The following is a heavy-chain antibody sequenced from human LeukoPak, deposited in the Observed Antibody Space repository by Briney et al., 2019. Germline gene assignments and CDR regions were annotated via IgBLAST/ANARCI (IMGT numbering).Heavy chain of an antibody. CDR1: GGSIGSYY. Sequence: SETLSLTCTVPGGSIGSYYWSWIRQPAGKGLEWIGRIYTSGSTNYNASLKSRVSMSVDTSKNQFSLKLSSVTAADTAVFYCARENSGSYREFDYWGQGTLVTVSS. J-gene: IGHJ4*02. D-gene: IGHD1-26*01. V-gene: IGHV4-4*07. CDR3: ARENSGSYREFDY. CDR2: IYTSGST.